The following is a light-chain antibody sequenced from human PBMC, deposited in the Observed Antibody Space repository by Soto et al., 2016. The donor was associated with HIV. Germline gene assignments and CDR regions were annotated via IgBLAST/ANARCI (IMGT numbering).Light chain of an antibody. CDR2: AAS. V-gene: IGKV1-9*01. CDR1: QGIANY. Sequence: DIQLTQSPSLLSAFVGDRIIITCRASQGIANYLAWYQQRPGMAPNLLIYAASSLQTGVPSRFSGSGSGTHFTLTINGLQPEDFATYYCQQLNSFLLTFGGGTKVEI. J-gene: IGKJ4*01. CDR3: QQLNSFLLT.